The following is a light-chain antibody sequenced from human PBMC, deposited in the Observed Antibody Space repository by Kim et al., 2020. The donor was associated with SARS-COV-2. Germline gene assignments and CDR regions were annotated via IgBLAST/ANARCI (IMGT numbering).Light chain of an antibody. CDR1: QGISNY. J-gene: IGKJ1*01. Sequence: DIQMTQSPSSLSASVGDRVTINCWASQGISNYLNWYQQKPGRAPKFLIYDASTLESGVPSRFSGSGSGTDFTLTINSLQPEDYATYYCQQGYSTPPTFGQGTKVDIK. CDR2: DAS. V-gene: IGKV1-39*01. CDR3: QQGYSTPPT.